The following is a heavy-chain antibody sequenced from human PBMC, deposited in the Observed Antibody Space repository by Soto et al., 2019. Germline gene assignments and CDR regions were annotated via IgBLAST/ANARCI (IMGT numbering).Heavy chain of an antibody. J-gene: IGHJ6*02. D-gene: IGHD4-17*01. CDR1: GYTFTSYG. V-gene: IGHV1-18*01. CDR3: AGDSGYGDYEAFVDV. Sequence: QVQLVQSGAEVKKPGASVKVSCKASGYTFTSYGISWVRQAPGQGLEWMGWISAYNGNTNYAQKLQGRDTTTXAXSXXTAYMELRSLRSDDTAVYYCAGDSGYGDYEAFVDVWGQGTTVTVSS. CDR2: ISAYNGNT.